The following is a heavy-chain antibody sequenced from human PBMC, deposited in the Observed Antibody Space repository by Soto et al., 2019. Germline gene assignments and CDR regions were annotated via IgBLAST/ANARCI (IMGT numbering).Heavy chain of an antibody. Sequence: QVQLQESGPGLVRPSETLSLTCTVSGGSVNSYYWSRIRQTPGKGPEWIGYIFYSGSTNSNPSLKSRASMSVDMSKNQFSLRLSSLTAADTAVYYCARVFPSYCGGDCAYFDSWGQGILVTVSS. CDR2: IFYSGST. D-gene: IGHD2-21*02. V-gene: IGHV4-59*02. J-gene: IGHJ4*02. CDR3: ARVFPSYCGGDCAYFDS. CDR1: GGSVNSYY.